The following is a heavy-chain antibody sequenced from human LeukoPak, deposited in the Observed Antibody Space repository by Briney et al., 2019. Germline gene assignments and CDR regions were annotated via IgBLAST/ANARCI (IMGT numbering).Heavy chain of an antibody. Sequence: SETLSLTCTVSGGSISSYYWSWIRQPPGKGLEWIGYIYYSGSTNYNPSLKSRVTISVDTSKNQFSLKLSSVTAAGTAVYYCARDGGNRVVGPLYYMDVWGKGTTVTVSS. J-gene: IGHJ6*03. V-gene: IGHV4-59*01. D-gene: IGHD3-22*01. CDR1: GGSISSYY. CDR2: IYYSGST. CDR3: ARDGGNRVVGPLYYMDV.